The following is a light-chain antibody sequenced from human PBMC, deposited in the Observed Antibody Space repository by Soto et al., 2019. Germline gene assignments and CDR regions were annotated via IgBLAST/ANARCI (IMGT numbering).Light chain of an antibody. J-gene: IGKJ1*01. V-gene: IGKV3-15*01. CDR1: QSVSSN. CDR3: QRYNNWPPAT. CDR2: GAS. Sequence: EIVMTQSPAPLSVSPGERATLSCRASQSVSSNLAWYQQKPGQAPRLLIYGASTRATGIPARFSGSGSGTEFTLTISSLQSEDFAVYYCQRYNNWPPATFGQGTKVDIK.